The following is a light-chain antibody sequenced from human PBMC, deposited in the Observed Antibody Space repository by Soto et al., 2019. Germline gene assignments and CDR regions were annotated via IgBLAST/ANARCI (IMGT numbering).Light chain of an antibody. V-gene: IGKV1-6*01. Sequence: AIPMTQSPSSLSASVGDRVTITCRASQDIRRDLGWYQQKPGKAPNLLIYGASYLQTGVPSRFSGSGSGTDFTLTINSLQPEDFATYYCLQDYSYPRTFGQGTKVEIK. CDR1: QDIRRD. CDR3: LQDYSYPRT. CDR2: GAS. J-gene: IGKJ1*01.